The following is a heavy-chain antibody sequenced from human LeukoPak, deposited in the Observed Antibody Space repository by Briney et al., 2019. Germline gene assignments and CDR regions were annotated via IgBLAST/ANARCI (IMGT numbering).Heavy chain of an antibody. CDR2: FNAEDGET. CDR3: ATDLPTSYDFWSGAGGV. CDR1: GYTLSELS. V-gene: IGHV1-24*01. J-gene: IGHJ6*04. D-gene: IGHD3-3*01. Sequence: GGSVRVSCTVSGYTLSELSMRWVRQAPGKGLEWMGGFNAEDGETIYAETVQGRVTMTEDTSKDTAYMELNSLRAEDTAVYYCATDLPTSYDFWSGAGGVWGKGTTVTVSS.